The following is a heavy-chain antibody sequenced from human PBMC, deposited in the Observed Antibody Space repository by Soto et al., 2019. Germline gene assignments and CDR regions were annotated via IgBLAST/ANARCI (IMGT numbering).Heavy chain of an antibody. V-gene: IGHV3-74*01. Sequence: GGSLRLSCAASGFSFSSSWMHWVRQAPGKGLVWVSRINSDGSTTNYADSVKGRFTISRDNAKNTLYLQMNSLRAEDTAVYYCARGPSGRYGYDYWGQGTLVTVSS. CDR3: ARGPSGRYGYDY. J-gene: IGHJ4*02. CDR2: INSDGSTT. CDR1: GFSFSSSW. D-gene: IGHD6-19*01.